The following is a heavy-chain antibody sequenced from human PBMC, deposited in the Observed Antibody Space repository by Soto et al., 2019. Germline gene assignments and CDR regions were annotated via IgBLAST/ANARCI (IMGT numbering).Heavy chain of an antibody. CDR3: ARAGDANYYDSSGYHTWFDP. D-gene: IGHD3-22*01. CDR2: ISSSSSYI. CDR1: GFTFSSYS. V-gene: IGHV3-21*01. Sequence: GGSLRLSCAASGFTFSSYSMNWVRQAPGKGLAWVSSISSSSSYIYYADSVKGRFTISRDNAKNSLYLQMNSLRAEDTAVYYCARAGDANYYDSSGYHTWFDPWGQGTLVTVSS. J-gene: IGHJ5*02.